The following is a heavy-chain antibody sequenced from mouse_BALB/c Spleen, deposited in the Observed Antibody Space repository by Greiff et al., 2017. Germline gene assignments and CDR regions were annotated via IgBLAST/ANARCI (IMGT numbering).Heavy chain of an antibody. CDR3: ARSRYYGSRGFAY. V-gene: IGHV1-77*01. J-gene: IGHJ3*01. CDR1: GYTFTDYY. Sequence: VKLVESGAELARPGASVKLSCKASGYTFTDYYINWVKQRTGQGLEWIGEIYPGSGNTYYNEKFKGKATLTADKSSSTAYMQLSSLTSEDSAVYFCARSRYYGSRGFAYWGQGTLVTVSA. D-gene: IGHD1-1*01. CDR2: IYPGSGNT.